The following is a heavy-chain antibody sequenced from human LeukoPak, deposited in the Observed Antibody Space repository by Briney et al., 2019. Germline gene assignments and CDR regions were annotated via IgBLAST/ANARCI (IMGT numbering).Heavy chain of an antibody. J-gene: IGHJ3*02. D-gene: IGHD3-22*01. CDR2: IYHSGST. Sequence: SETLSLTCTVSGGSINSFYWSWIRQPPGKGLEWIGYIYHSGSTYYNPSLKSRVTISVDRSKNQFSLKLSSVTAADTAVYYCARGEYYYDSSGYYYLVAFDIWGQGTMVTVSS. CDR1: GGSINSFY. CDR3: ARGEYYYDSSGYYYLVAFDI. V-gene: IGHV4-59*12.